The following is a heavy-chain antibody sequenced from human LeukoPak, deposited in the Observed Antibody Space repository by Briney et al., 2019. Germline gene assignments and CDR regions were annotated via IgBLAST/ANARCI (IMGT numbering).Heavy chain of an antibody. J-gene: IGHJ3*02. CDR3: ARGGNAFDI. Sequence: GGSLRLSCAASGFTFSSFGMHWVRQAPGKGLEWVAVIWYDGSEKFYGDSVKGRFTISRDNSRNTLYLQMNSLRVEDTAAYYCARGGNAFDIWGQGTVVTISS. V-gene: IGHV3-33*01. CDR1: GFTFSSFG. CDR2: IWYDGSEK.